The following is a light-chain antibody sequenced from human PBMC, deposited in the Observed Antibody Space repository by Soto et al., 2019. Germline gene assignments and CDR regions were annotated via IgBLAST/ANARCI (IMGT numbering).Light chain of an antibody. CDR2: EVS. J-gene: IGLJ3*02. Sequence: QSALTQPASVSGSPGQSITISCTGTSIDVGSYNLVSWYQQHPGKAPKLIIYEVSKRPSGVSNRFSGSKSGNTASLTISGLQPEDEADYFCCSYAGSSTLVFGGGTQLTVL. CDR1: SIDVGSYNL. V-gene: IGLV2-23*02. CDR3: CSYAGSSTLV.